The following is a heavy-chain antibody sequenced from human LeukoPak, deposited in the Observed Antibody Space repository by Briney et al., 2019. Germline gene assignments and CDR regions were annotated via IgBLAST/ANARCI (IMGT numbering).Heavy chain of an antibody. CDR3: TPQGLL. CDR1: GFTFSSYG. D-gene: IGHD3-3*01. J-gene: IGHJ4*02. Sequence: PGGSLRLSCAASGFTFSSYGMHWVRQAPGKGLEWVGRIKIKADGAATDYGAAVRGRFIISRDDSKNMTFLQMNSLKTEDTGVYYCTPQGLLWGQGTLVTVSS. CDR2: IKIKADGAAT. V-gene: IGHV3-15*01.